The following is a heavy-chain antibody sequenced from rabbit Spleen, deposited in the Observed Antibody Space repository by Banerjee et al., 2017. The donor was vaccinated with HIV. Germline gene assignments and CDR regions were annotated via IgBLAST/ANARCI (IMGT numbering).Heavy chain of an antibody. J-gene: IGHJ6*01. D-gene: IGHD8-1*01. V-gene: IGHV1S40*01. CDR2: IYAGSSDST. Sequence: QSLEESGGGLVKPGASLTLTCKASGFSFNSGNDMCWVRQAPGKGLEWIACIYAGSSDSTYSATWAKGRFTLSKTSSTTVTLQMTSLTAADTATYFCARDAGTSFSTYGMDLWGQGTLVTVS. CDR3: ARDAGTSFSTYGMDL. CDR1: GFSFNSGND.